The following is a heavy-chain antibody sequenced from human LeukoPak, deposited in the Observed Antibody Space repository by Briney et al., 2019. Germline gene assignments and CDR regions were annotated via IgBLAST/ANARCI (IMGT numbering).Heavy chain of an antibody. V-gene: IGHV4-31*03. CDR1: GGSISSGGYY. CDR3: ARDSSPIVDYDFNHGRRAFDI. D-gene: IGHD3-3*01. Sequence: NTSETLSLTCTVSGGSISSGGYYWSWIRQHPGKGLEWIGYIYYSGSTYYNPSLKSRVTISVDTSKNQFSLKLSSVTAADTAVYYCARDSSPIVDYDFNHGRRAFDIWGQGTMVTVSS. J-gene: IGHJ3*02. CDR2: IYYSGST.